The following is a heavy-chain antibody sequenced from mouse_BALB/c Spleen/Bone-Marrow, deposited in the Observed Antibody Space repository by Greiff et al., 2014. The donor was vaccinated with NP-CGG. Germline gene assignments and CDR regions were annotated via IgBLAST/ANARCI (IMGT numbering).Heavy chain of an antibody. J-gene: IGHJ2*01. CDR3: ARETAIVADFDY. CDR1: AYSITSGYG. CDR2: IHYSGNT. V-gene: IGHV3-1*02. D-gene: IGHD1-1*01. Sequence: VQLQQSGPDLVKPSQSVSLTCTVTAYSITSGYGWHWIRQFPGNRLEWMAYIHYSGNTDYNPSLKSRISITRDTSKNQFFLQLNSVTTEDTATYYCARETAIVADFDYWAKAPLSQSPQ.